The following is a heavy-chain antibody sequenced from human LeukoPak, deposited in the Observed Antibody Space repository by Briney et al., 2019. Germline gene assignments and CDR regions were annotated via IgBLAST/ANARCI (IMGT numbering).Heavy chain of an antibody. CDR2: FYHGGNT. V-gene: IGHV4-38-2*01. CDR3: ARLLYYDSSGYPDAFDI. J-gene: IGHJ3*02. D-gene: IGHD3-22*01. Sequence: SETLSLICSVSGYSISRGYYWGWIGQPPGKGLEWIGSFYHGGNTCYNPSLKRRVTISVDTSKNQFSLKLSSVTAADTAVYYCARLLYYDSSGYPDAFDIWGQGTMVTVSS. CDR1: GYSISRGYY.